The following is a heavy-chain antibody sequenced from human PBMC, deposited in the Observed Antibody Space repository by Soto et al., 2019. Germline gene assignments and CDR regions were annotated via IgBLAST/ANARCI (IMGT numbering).Heavy chain of an antibody. J-gene: IGHJ4*02. V-gene: IGHV4-39*01. CDR1: GGSISSSSYY. CDR3: ARHGYYYGSGSYSWMDY. D-gene: IGHD3-10*01. Sequence: SETLSLTCTVSGGSISSSSYYWGWIRQPPGKGLEWIGSIYYSGSTYYNPSLKSRVTISVDTSKNQFSLKLSSVTAADTAVYYCARHGYYYGSGSYSWMDYWGQGTLVTVSS. CDR2: IYYSGST.